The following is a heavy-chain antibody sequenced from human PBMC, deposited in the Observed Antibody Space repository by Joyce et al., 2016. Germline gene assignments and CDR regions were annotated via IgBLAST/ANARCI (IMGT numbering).Heavy chain of an antibody. V-gene: IGHV3-7*01. CDR2: ISRDGSYI. Sequence: EVQLVESGGILVQPGGSLRLSCAASGFTFSGESMTWVRQAPGEGLESVASISRDGSYISYVDSVKGRFTISRDNARNSLYLQMNSLRVEDTAVYYCARGLRWTDYWGQGTLVTVSS. CDR1: GFTFSGES. D-gene: IGHD4-23*01. CDR3: ARGLRWTDY. J-gene: IGHJ4*02.